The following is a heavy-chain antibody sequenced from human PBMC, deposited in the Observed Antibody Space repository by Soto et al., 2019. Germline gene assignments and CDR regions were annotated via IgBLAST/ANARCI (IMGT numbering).Heavy chain of an antibody. Sequence: GSLRLSCAASGFTFSSYAMSWVRQAPGKGLEGVSAISGSGGSTYYADSVKGRFTISRDNSKNTLYLQMNSLRAEDTAVYYCAKDSPPTGYSYGLYYFDYWGQGTLVTVSS. CDR2: ISGSGGST. D-gene: IGHD5-18*01. CDR3: AKDSPPTGYSYGLYYFDY. CDR1: GFTFSSYA. J-gene: IGHJ4*02. V-gene: IGHV3-23*01.